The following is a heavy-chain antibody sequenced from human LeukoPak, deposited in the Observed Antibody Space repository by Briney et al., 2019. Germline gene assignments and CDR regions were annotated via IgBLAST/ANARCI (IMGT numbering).Heavy chain of an antibody. CDR1: GFTFSSYW. D-gene: IGHD3-22*01. J-gene: IGHJ3*02. Sequence: PGGSLRLSCAASGFTFSSYWMSWVRQAPGKGLEWVANIKQDGSEKYYVDSVKGRFTISRDNAKNSLYLQMNSLRAEDTAVYYCARDATYYYDSSGYYFGPDAFDIWGQGTMVTVSS. CDR2: IKQDGSEK. V-gene: IGHV3-7*01. CDR3: ARDATYYYDSSGYYFGPDAFDI.